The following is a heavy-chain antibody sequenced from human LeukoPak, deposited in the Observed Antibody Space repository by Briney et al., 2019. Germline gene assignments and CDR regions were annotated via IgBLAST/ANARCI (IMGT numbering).Heavy chain of an antibody. Sequence: GGSLRLSCAASGFTFSSYAMSWVRQAPGKGLEWVSAISGSGGSTYYADSVKGRFTISRDNAKNSLYLQMNSLRAEDTAVYYCAKFRDSSYFDYWGQGTLVTVSS. CDR3: AKFRDSSYFDY. CDR2: ISGSGGST. CDR1: GFTFSSYA. J-gene: IGHJ4*02. V-gene: IGHV3-23*01. D-gene: IGHD3-10*01.